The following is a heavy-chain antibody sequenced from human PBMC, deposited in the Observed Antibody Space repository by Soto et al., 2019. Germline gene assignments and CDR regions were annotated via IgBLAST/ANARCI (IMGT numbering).Heavy chain of an antibody. V-gene: IGHV3-53*01. Sequence: EVQLVESGGGLIQPGGSLRLSCAVSGFTVSNNYMSWVRQAPGKGLEGVSVIYSGGYTAYGDSVKGRFTISRDNSKNPLYLKKKSLGAEDTAVFFCATERGGGGYWGQGTLVTVSS. D-gene: IGHD3-10*01. CDR2: IYSGGYT. CDR3: ATERGGGGY. J-gene: IGHJ4*02. CDR1: GFTVSNNY.